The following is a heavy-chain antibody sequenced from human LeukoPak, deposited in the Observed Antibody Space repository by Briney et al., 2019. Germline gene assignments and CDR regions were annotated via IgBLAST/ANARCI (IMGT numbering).Heavy chain of an antibody. J-gene: IGHJ4*02. CDR1: GYTFTSYD. V-gene: IGHV1-8*01. Sequence: ASVKVSCTASGYTFTSYDINWVRQATGQGLEWMGWMNPNSGNTGYAQKFQGRVTMTRNTSISTAYMELSSLRSEDTAVYYCARGNRNWGSDRADYWGQGTLVTVSS. D-gene: IGHD7-27*01. CDR3: ARGNRNWGSDRADY. CDR2: MNPNSGNT.